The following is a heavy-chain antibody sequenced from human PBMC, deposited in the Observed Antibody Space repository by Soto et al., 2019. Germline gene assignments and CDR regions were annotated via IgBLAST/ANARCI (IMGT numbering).Heavy chain of an antibody. D-gene: IGHD6-6*01. CDR2: ISTSIGAT. V-gene: IGHV3-23*01. CDR1: GFDFSNYA. Sequence: GGSLRLSCAASGFDFSNYAMGWVRQAPGKGLEWVSSISTSIGATYYADSVKGRFTISRDDSKDTLYLQMNSLRAEDSAVYYCAKDRTVAARNFDYWGQGTQVTVSS. CDR3: AKDRTVAARNFDY. J-gene: IGHJ4*02.